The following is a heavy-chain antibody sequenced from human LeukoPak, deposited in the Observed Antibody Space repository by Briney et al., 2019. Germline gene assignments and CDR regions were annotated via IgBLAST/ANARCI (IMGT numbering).Heavy chain of an antibody. CDR2: ITNDGSST. J-gene: IGHJ4*02. D-gene: IGHD3-22*01. CDR3: AKDYYDSSGYHFDY. Sequence: GGSLRLSCAASGLTFSSHWMHWVRQAPGKGLVWVSRITNDGSSTTYADSVKGRFTISRDNAKNTLYLQMNSLRAEDTAVYYCAKDYYDSSGYHFDYWGQGTLVTVSS. CDR1: GLTFSSHW. V-gene: IGHV3-74*01.